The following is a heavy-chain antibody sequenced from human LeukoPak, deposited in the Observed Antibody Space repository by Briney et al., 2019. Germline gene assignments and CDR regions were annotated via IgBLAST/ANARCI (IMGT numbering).Heavy chain of an antibody. D-gene: IGHD3-10*01. CDR2: ISYDGSNK. J-gene: IGHJ6*02. CDR1: GFTFSSHA. Sequence: GGSLRLSCAASGFTFSSHAMHWVRQAPGKGLEWVAVISYDGSNKYYADSVKGRFTISRDNSKNTLYLQMNSLRAEDTAVYYCARSYGSGSYYYYYYGMDVWGQGTTVTVSS. V-gene: IGHV3-30*04. CDR3: ARSYGSGSYYYYYYGMDV.